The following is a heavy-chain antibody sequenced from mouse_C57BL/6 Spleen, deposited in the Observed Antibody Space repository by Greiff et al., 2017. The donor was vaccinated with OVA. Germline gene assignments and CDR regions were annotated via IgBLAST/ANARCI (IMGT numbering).Heavy chain of an antibody. V-gene: IGHV1-42*01. CDR2: INPSTGGT. J-gene: IGHJ1*03. CDR1: GYSFTGYY. CDR3: ARGGLLRMGWYFDV. D-gene: IGHD1-1*01. Sequence: EVKLQESGPELVKPGASVKISCKASGYSFTGYYMHWVKQSPDKSLEWIGEINPSTGGTTYNQKFKAKATLTVDKSSSTAYMQLKSLTSEDSAVYYCARGGLLRMGWYFDVWGTGTTVTVSS.